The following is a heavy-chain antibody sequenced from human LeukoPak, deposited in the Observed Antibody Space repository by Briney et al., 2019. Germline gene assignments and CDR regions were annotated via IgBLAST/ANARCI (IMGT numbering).Heavy chain of an antibody. CDR1: GGSISSYY. CDR2: IHYSGST. CDR3: ARLKPVPYYYDSRGYSRAYYFDY. V-gene: IGHV4-59*01. D-gene: IGHD3-22*01. J-gene: IGHJ4*02. Sequence: SETLSLTCTVSGGSISSYYWSWIRQPPGKGLEWIGYIHYSGSTIYNPSLMGRVTISVAASKNQFSLNLRSVTAADTAVYYCARLKPVPYYYDSRGYSRAYYFDYWGQGTLVTVSS.